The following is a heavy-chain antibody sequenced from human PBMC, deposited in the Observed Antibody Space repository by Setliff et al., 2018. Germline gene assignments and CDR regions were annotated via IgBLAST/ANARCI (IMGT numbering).Heavy chain of an antibody. Sequence: WASVKVSCKASGYTFTSYDINWVRQATGQGLEWMGWMNPNSGNTGYAQKFQGRVTITRNTSISTAYMELSSLRSEDTAVYYCARPYQGVDDFWSGYFQTDYYYYMDVWGKGTTVTVS. J-gene: IGHJ6*03. D-gene: IGHD3-3*01. CDR2: MNPNSGNT. V-gene: IGHV1-8*03. CDR1: GYTFTSYD. CDR3: ARPYQGVDDFWSGYFQTDYYYYMDV.